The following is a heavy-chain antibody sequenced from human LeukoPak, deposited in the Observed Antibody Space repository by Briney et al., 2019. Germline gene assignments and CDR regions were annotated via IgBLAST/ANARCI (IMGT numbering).Heavy chain of an antibody. J-gene: IGHJ4*02. V-gene: IGHV3-30*02. Sequence: PGGSLRLSCAASGFTFSSYVMHWVRHAPAKGLEWVAFIRYDGTNRYYADYVKGRFTISRDNAKNSLYLQMNSLRAEDTAVYYCARDWGATRLFDYWGQGTLVTVSS. CDR1: GFTFSSYV. D-gene: IGHD1-26*01. CDR2: IRYDGTNR. CDR3: ARDWGATRLFDY.